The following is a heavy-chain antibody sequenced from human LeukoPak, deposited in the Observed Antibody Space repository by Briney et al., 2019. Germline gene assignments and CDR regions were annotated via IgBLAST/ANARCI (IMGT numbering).Heavy chain of an antibody. Sequence: GGSLRLSCAASGFAFSTFGMSWVRQAPRKGVEWVSTIDISGGPTYYADSVKGRFTISRDNSKNSLYLQMNSLRAEDTAVYYCAKIVGNYGFDFWGQGTLVTVSS. CDR1: GFAFSTFG. CDR2: IDISGGPT. J-gene: IGHJ4*02. CDR3: AKIVGNYGFDF. V-gene: IGHV3-23*01. D-gene: IGHD1-26*01.